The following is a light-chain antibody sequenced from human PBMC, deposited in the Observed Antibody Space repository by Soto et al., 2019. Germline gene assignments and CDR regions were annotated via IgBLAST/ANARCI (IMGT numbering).Light chain of an antibody. J-gene: IGKJ5*01. V-gene: IGKV3-15*01. CDR1: QSVSIK. CDR2: DTS. CDR3: QQYNNWPPIT. Sequence: IVMAQSPATLSVSAGEIATLSFRAIQSVSIKLAWYQQRPGQSPRLLIYDTSTRATGIPARFSGSGSGTEFTLTISSLQSEDFAVYYCQQYNNWPPITFGQGTRLETK.